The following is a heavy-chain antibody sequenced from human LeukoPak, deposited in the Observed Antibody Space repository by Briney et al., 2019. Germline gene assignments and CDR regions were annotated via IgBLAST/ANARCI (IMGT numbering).Heavy chain of an antibody. CDR3: ARAVVVLYYYYMDV. D-gene: IGHD3-22*01. V-gene: IGHV1-2*06. CDR2: INPNSGGT. J-gene: IGHJ6*03. Sequence: EASVKVSCKASGYTFTGYYMHWVRQAPGQGLEWMGRINPNSGGTNYAQKFQGRVTMTRDTPISTAYMELSRLRSDDTAVYYCARAVVVLYYYYMDVWGKGTTVTVSS. CDR1: GYTFTGYY.